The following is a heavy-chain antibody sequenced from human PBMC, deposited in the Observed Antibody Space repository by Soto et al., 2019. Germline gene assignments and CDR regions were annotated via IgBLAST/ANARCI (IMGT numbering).Heavy chain of an antibody. CDR2: IYYSGST. CDR1: GGPISSYY. CDR3: ARDLRSYSHGYSWFDP. V-gene: IGHV4-59*01. D-gene: IGHD5-18*01. Sequence: SETLSLTCTVSGGPISSYYWSWIRQPPGNGLEWIGYIYYSGSTNYNPSLESRVAISVDTSKNQFSLKLSSVTAADTAVYYCARDLRSYSHGYSWFDPWGQGTLVTVSS. J-gene: IGHJ5*02.